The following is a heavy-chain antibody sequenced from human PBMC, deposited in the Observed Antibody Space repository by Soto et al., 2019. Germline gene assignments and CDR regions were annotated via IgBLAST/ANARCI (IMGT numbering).Heavy chain of an antibody. V-gene: IGHV1-69*01. CDR1: GGTFSSYA. CDR2: IIPNFGTA. J-gene: IGHJ6*02. Sequence: QVQLVQSGAEVKKPGSSVKVSCRASGGTFSSYAISWVRQAPGQGLEWMGGIIPNFGTANFAQRFQGRVTTTADESTITSYMELTSLRSEDPAVYYCARGEGVDAVTPKNGMDVWGQGTTVTVSS. CDR3: ARGEGVDAVTPKNGMDV. D-gene: IGHD4-17*01.